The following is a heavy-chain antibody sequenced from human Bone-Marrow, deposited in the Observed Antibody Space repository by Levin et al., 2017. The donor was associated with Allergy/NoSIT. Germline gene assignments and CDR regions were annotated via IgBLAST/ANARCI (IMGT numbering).Heavy chain of an antibody. V-gene: IGHV3-7*03. J-gene: IGHJ4*02. CDR3: ARDMGYYIWGSYRYTGPLDY. D-gene: IGHD3-16*02. Sequence: GGSLRLSCAASGFTFSSYWMSWVRQAPGKGLEWVANIKQDGSEKYYVDSVKGRFTISRDNAKNSLYLQMNSLRAEDTAVYYCARDMGYYIWGSYRYTGPLDYWGQGTLVTVSS. CDR1: GFTFSSYW. CDR2: IKQDGSEK.